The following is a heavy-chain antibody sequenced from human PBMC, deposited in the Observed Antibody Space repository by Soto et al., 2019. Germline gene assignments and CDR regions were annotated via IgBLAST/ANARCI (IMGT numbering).Heavy chain of an antibody. CDR2: IYSTGTT. J-gene: IGHJ2*01. Sequence: SETLSLTCNVSGTSVRHFYWSWTRQSAGKGLEWIGRIYSTGTTNFNPSLKSRLTMSMDMSKNQVSLNLTSVTAADTAVYYCVRDRADFSSTYYHYFSVWGRGTLVTVSS. D-gene: IGHD6-13*01. V-gene: IGHV4-4*07. CDR3: VRDRADFSSTYYHYFSV. CDR1: GTSVRHFY.